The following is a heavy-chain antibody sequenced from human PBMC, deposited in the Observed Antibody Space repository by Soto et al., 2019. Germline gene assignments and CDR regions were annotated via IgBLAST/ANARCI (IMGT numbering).Heavy chain of an antibody. V-gene: IGHV1-46*03. J-gene: IGHJ4*02. Sequence: ASAKVSCKASGYTFTSYYMHWVRQAPGQGLEWMGIINPSGGSTSYAQKFQGRVTMTRDTSTSTVYMELSSLRSEDTAVYYCARDGEYSSSSGLRYFDYWGQGTLVTVSS. CDR3: ARDGEYSSSSGLRYFDY. D-gene: IGHD6-6*01. CDR2: INPSGGST. CDR1: GYTFTSYY.